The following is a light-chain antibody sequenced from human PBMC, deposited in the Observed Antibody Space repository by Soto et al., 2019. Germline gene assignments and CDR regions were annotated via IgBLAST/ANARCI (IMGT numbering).Light chain of an antibody. CDR2: EVS. V-gene: IGLV2-8*01. Sequence: QSVLTQPPSASGSPGQSVTISCTGTSSDVGGYNYVSWYQQYPGKAPKLILYEVSMRPSGVPDRFSGSKSGNTASLTISGLQPEDEADYYCSSYGGSSIYVVFGGGTKVTVL. J-gene: IGLJ2*01. CDR1: SSDVGGYNY. CDR3: SSYGGSSIYVV.